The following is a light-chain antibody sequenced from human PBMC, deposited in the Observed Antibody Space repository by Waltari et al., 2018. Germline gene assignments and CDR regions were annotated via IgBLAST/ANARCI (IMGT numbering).Light chain of an antibody. Sequence: HSALTQPASVSGSPGQSITISCPGTRRDVGGYDFVSWYRQPPEKAPNLLIFDVTERPSGISARFSGSKSGNTASLTISGRQADDEADYYCASYTSSSNFVFGSGTTVTV. CDR1: RRDVGGYDF. CDR2: DVT. V-gene: IGLV2-14*03. CDR3: ASYTSSSNFV. J-gene: IGLJ1*01.